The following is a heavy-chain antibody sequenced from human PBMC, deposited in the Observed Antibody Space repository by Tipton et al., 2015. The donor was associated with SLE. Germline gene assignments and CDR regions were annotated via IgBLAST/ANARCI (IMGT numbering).Heavy chain of an antibody. CDR2: INHSGST. V-gene: IGHV4-34*01. CDR1: GFTFSASA. J-gene: IGHJ6*03. CDR3: ARAPFSDYGDSPDYYYYMDV. D-gene: IGHD4-17*01. Sequence: LRLSCAASGFTFSASAINWVRQAPGMGLEWIGEINHSGSTNYNPSLKSRVTISVDTSKNQFSLKLSSVTAADTAVYYCARAPFSDYGDSPDYYYYMDVWGKGTTVTVSS.